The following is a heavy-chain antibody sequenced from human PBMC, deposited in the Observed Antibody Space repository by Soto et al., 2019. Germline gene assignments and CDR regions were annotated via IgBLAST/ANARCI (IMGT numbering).Heavy chain of an antibody. Sequence: GGSRRLSGVASGITFSSYAMGWGRQSPGKRGEWLSASSGSGGSTSYAGSVKGRLTISRNNSNNTLYLQMHSLSAEDTAVYSCANFPNANPYSFDYWGQGTLVTVSS. CDR2: SSGSGGST. V-gene: IGHV3-23*01. CDR3: ANFPNANPYSFDY. D-gene: IGHD2-2*01. J-gene: IGHJ4*02. CDR1: GITFSSYA.